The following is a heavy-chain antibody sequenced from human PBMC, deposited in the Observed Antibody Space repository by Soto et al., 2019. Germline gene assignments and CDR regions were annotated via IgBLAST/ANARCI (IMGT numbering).Heavy chain of an antibody. Sequence: QVQLVQSGAEVKKPGSSVKVSCKASGGTFNTYIITWVRQAPGQGLEWMGGIIPSFGTANYAPKFRGRVTLTADDSTTTVYMEVSSLRSEDTAVYFCATVETPGGGPPASPTPQAFVVWGQGTEVTVSS. CDR2: IIPSFGTA. CDR1: GGTFNTYI. D-gene: IGHD2-21*02. CDR3: ATVETPGGGPPASPTPQAFVV. J-gene: IGHJ3*01. V-gene: IGHV1-69*01.